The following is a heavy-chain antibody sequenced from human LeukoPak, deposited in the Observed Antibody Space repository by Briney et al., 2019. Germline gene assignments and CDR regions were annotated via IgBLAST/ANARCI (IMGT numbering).Heavy chain of an antibody. Sequence: GGSLRLSCAASGFTFSSYSMNWVRQAPGRGLEWVSSISSSSSYIYYADSVKGRFTISRDNAKNSLYLQMNSLRAEDTAVYYCAPIRLGELSLSWGQGTLATVSS. CDR3: APIRLGELSLS. V-gene: IGHV3-21*01. CDR1: GFTFSSYS. D-gene: IGHD3-16*02. J-gene: IGHJ5*02. CDR2: ISSSSSYI.